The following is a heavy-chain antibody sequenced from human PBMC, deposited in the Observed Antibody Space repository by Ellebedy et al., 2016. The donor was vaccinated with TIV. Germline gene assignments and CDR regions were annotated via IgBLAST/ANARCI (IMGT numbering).Heavy chain of an antibody. CDR2: IWHDGSHS. Sequence: GESLKISCAASGFTFNSYDMHWVRQAPGKGLEWVGIIWHDGSHSYYADSVKGRFTISRDNSKNTVDLQMNSLRADDTAVYYCASELVGTTDFDYWGQGTLVTVS. V-gene: IGHV3-33*08. D-gene: IGHD1-26*01. CDR3: ASELVGTTDFDY. J-gene: IGHJ4*02. CDR1: GFTFNSYD.